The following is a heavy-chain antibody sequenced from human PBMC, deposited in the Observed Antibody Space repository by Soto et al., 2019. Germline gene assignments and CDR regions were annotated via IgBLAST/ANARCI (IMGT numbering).Heavy chain of an antibody. CDR3: AKVQEFCGYNCYTVDS. D-gene: IGHD2-21*02. V-gene: IGHV3-23*01. Sequence: PGGSLRLSCAASGFTFSNSAVSWVRQVPGKGLEWAAGISSGGGHTNYADSVKGRFTISRDNFKDTLYLQMNSLRAEDTALYYCAKVQEFCGYNCYTVDSWGQGALVTVSS. J-gene: IGHJ4*02. CDR1: GFTFSNSA. CDR2: ISSGGGHT.